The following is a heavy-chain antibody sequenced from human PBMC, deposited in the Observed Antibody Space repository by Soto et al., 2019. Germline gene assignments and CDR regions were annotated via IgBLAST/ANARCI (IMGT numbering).Heavy chain of an antibody. V-gene: IGHV3-30*18. CDR3: AKLAGYCSSKTCSRDYYHYYGMAV. D-gene: IGHD2-2*01. J-gene: IGHJ6*02. CDR1: GFRFSNYG. Sequence: GGSLRLSCAASGFRFSNYGRHWVRQGPGKGLEWVQLISYDGRNKYYVDSVEGRFTISRYNSKNTLYLQMNSLRPEDTAVHYCAKLAGYCSSKTCSRDYYHYYGMAVWGQGTTVTVSS. CDR2: ISYDGRNK.